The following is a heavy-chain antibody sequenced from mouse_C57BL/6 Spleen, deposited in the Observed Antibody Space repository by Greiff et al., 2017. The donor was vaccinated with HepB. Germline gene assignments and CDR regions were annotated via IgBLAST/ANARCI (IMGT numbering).Heavy chain of an antibody. V-gene: IGHV1-62-2*01. Sequence: VKLMESGAELVKPGASVKLSCKASGYTFTEYTIHWVKQRSGQGLEWIGWFYPGSGSIKYNEKFKDKATLTADKSSSTVYMELSRLTSEDSAVYFCARHEENYGRSYWYFDVWGTGTTVTVSS. CDR3: ARHEENYGRSYWYFDV. D-gene: IGHD1-1*01. CDR2: FYPGSGSI. CDR1: GYTFTEYT. J-gene: IGHJ1*03.